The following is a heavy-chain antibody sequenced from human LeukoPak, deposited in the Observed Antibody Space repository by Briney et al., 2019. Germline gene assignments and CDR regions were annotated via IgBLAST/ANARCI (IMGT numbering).Heavy chain of an antibody. CDR3: ARAWGSEMATSFDY. V-gene: IGHV3-7*01. CDR2: IKQDGSEK. D-gene: IGHD5-24*01. CDR1: GFTFSSYW. Sequence: PGGSLRLSCAASGFTFSSYWMSWVRQAPGKGLEWVANIKQDGSEKYYVDSVKGRFTISRDNAKNSLYLQMNSLRAEDTAVYYCARAWGSEMATSFDYWGQGTLVTVSS. J-gene: IGHJ4*02.